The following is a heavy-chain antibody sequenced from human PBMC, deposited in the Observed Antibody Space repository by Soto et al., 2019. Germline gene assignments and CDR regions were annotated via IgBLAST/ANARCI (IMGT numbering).Heavy chain of an antibody. CDR2: IYYSGST. CDR3: ARGLLGYCISTSCTNWFDP. V-gene: IGHV4-59*01. D-gene: IGHD2-2*01. CDR1: GGSISSYY. J-gene: IGHJ5*02. Sequence: SETLSLTCTVSGGSISSYYWGWIRQPPGKGLEWIGYIYYSGSTNYNPSLKSRVTMSVDTSKNQFSLKLSSVTAADTAVYYCARGLLGYCISTSCTNWFDPWGQGTLVTVSS.